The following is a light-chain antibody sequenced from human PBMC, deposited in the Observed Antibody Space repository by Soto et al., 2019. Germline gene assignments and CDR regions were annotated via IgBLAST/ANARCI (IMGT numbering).Light chain of an antibody. V-gene: IGLV2-23*02. J-gene: IGLJ1*01. CDR3: CSYAGGATYV. Sequence: QSALTQPASVSGSPGQSITISGTGTISDVGTYNLVSWFQQHPGKAPKLMIFEVSERPSGVSNRFSGSKSGNAASLTISGLQAEDEADYYCCSYAGGATYVFGTGTKLTVL. CDR2: EVS. CDR1: ISDVGTYNL.